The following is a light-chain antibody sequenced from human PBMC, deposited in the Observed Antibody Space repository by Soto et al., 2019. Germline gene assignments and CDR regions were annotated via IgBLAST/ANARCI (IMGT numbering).Light chain of an antibody. CDR3: AAWDDSLNGYV. Sequence: QSVLTQPTSASGTPGKRVTISCSGSSSNIGSNTVNWYQQLPGTAPKLLIYSNNQRPSGVPDRFSGSKSGTSASLAISGLQTEDEADYYCAAWDDSLNGYVFGTGTKLTVL. J-gene: IGLJ1*01. V-gene: IGLV1-44*01. CDR2: SNN. CDR1: SSNIGSNT.